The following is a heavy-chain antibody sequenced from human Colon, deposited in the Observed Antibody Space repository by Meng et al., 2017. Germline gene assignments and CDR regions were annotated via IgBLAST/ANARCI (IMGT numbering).Heavy chain of an antibody. D-gene: IGHD3-10*01. CDR1: GCPFSSYA. CDR2: IIPICGAP. V-gene: IGHV1-69*13. Sequence: SVKVSCKASGCPFSSYAYSWVRQAPGQGVEWMGGIIPICGAPNYAQKFQDRVTITADDSTTTVYMELSSLRSADTAVYYCARNYYGSGSYSDYYGMDVWGQGTAVTVSS. CDR3: ARNYYGSGSYSDYYGMDV. J-gene: IGHJ6*02.